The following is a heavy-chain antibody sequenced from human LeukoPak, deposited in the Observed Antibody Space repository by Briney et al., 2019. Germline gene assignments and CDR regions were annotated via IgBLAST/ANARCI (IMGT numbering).Heavy chain of an antibody. Sequence: ASLKVSCKASGYTFTTYGINWVRQAPGQGLEGMGWISGYNGNTKYAQKLQDRVTMTTDTSTSTAYMELRSLRSDDTAVYYCARDDALVATGSFDYWGLGTLVTVSS. J-gene: IGHJ4*02. CDR1: GYTFTTYG. CDR3: ARDDALVATGSFDY. CDR2: ISGYNGNT. D-gene: IGHD5-12*01. V-gene: IGHV1-18*01.